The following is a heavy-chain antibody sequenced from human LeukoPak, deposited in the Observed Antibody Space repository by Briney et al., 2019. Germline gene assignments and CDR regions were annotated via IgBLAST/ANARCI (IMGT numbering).Heavy chain of an antibody. CDR1: GFTVSSNY. CDR2: IWYDGGNE. V-gene: IGHV3-33*08. Sequence: PGGSLRLSCAASGFTVSSNYMSWVRQAPGKGLEWVAVIWYDGGNEFYADSVKGRFTISRDDSKNTLYLQMNSLRAEDTAVYYCAATTVVWGQGTLVTVSS. CDR3: AATTVV. J-gene: IGHJ4*02. D-gene: IGHD4-23*01.